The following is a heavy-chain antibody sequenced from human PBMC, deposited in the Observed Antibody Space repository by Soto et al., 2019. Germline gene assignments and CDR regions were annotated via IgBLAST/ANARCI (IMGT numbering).Heavy chain of an antibody. CDR1: GGTFSSYA. V-gene: IGHV1-18*01. J-gene: IGHJ6*02. Sequence: GASVKVSCKASGGTFSSYAISCVRQAPGQGLEWMGWISAYNGNTNYAQKLQGRVTMTTDTSTSTAYMELRSLRSDDTAVYYCARVWVGTTFAYYYGMDVWGQGTTVTVSS. D-gene: IGHD1-1*01. CDR2: ISAYNGNT. CDR3: ARVWVGTTFAYYYGMDV.